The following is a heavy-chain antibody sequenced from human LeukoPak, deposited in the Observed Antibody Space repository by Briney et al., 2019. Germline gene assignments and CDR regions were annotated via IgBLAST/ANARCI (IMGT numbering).Heavy chain of an antibody. CDR2: INPNSGGT. CDR1: GYTFTGYY. V-gene: IGHV1-2*02. D-gene: IGHD6-13*01. CDR3: AREGRTAAGTKGGHYYYYYYMDV. J-gene: IGHJ6*03. Sequence: AASVKVSCKASGYTFTGYYMHWVRQAPGQGLEWMGWINPNSGGTNYAQKFQGRVTMTRNTSISTAYMELSSLRSEDTAVYYCAREGRTAAGTKGGHYYYYYYMDVWGKGTTVTISS.